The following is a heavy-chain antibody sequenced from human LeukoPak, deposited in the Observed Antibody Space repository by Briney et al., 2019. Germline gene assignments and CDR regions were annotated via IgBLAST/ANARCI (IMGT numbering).Heavy chain of an antibody. CDR3: ARHSSDPYDSNGYYAY. D-gene: IGHD3-22*01. V-gene: IGHV4-59*08. Sequence: SETLSLTCTVSGGSISSYYWSWIRQPPGKGLEWIGYIYYSGSTNYNPSLKSRVTISVDTSKDQFSLKLSSVTAADTAVYYCARHSSDPYDSNGYYAYWGQGTLVTVSS. CDR1: GGSISSYY. J-gene: IGHJ4*02. CDR2: IYYSGST.